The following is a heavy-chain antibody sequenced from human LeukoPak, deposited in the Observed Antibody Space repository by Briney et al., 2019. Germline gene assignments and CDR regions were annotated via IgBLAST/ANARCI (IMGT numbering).Heavy chain of an antibody. D-gene: IGHD5-24*01. J-gene: IGHJ4*02. CDR3: ARLRWLQSIDY. CDR1: GYSISSGNY. Sequence: PSETLSLTCAVSGYSISSGNYWGWIRQPPGKGLEWIGSMYHSGSTYYNPSLKSRVTISVDTSKNQFSLKLSSVTAADTAVYYCARLRWLQSIDYWGQGTLVTVSS. CDR2: MYHSGST. V-gene: IGHV4-38-2*01.